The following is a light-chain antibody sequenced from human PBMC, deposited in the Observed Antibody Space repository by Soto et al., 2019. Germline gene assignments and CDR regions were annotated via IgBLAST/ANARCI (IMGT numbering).Light chain of an antibody. Sequence: DIQMTQSASCLSASVGDSVTITYRASQGINNHLAWYQQRPGKVPKLLIYGASTLQSGVPSRFSGRGSGTDFTLPISALQPEDVATYYCENYNSAPFTFGPGTKVDIK. CDR1: QGINNH. CDR3: ENYNSAPFT. CDR2: GAS. V-gene: IGKV1-27*01. J-gene: IGKJ3*01.